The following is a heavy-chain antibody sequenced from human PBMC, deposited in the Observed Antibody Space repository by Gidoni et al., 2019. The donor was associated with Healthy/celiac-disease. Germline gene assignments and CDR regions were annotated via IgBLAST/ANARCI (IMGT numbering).Heavy chain of an antibody. Sequence: QVQLVESGGGVVQPGRSLRLSCAASGVPFSSYAMHWVRQAPGKGREWVAVISYDGSNKYYADYVKGRFTISRDNSKNTLYLQMNSLRAEDTAVYYCAKEVTYSSGWYDYWGQGTLVTVSS. CDR1: GVPFSSYA. CDR3: AKEVTYSSGWYDY. V-gene: IGHV3-30*04. CDR2: ISYDGSNK. D-gene: IGHD6-19*01. J-gene: IGHJ4*02.